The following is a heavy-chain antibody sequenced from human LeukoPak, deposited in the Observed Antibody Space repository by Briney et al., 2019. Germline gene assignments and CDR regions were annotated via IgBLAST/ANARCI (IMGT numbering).Heavy chain of an antibody. V-gene: IGHV3-66*01. D-gene: IGHD6-6*01. Sequence: GGSLRLSCAASGFTVSSNYMSWVRQAPGKGLEWVSVIYSGGSTYYADSVKGRFTISRDNSKNTLYLQMNSLRGEDTAIYYCARDLAARHFDYWGQGTLVTVSS. J-gene: IGHJ4*02. CDR2: IYSGGST. CDR1: GFTVSSNY. CDR3: ARDLAARHFDY.